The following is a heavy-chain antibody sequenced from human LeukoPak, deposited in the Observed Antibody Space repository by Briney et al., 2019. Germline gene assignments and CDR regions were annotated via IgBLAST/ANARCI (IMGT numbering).Heavy chain of an antibody. CDR1: GGSVSSYY. CDR2: IYTSGST. J-gene: IGHJ4*02. V-gene: IGHV4-4*07. Sequence: SETLSLTCTVSGGSVSSYYWSWIRQPTGKGLEWIGRIYTSGSTNYNPSLKSRVTLSLDTSKNQVSLKLSSVTAADTAVYYCARAFCFSTTCYTGYFDCWGQGTLVTVSS. CDR3: ARAFCFSTTCYTGYFDC. D-gene: IGHD2-2*01.